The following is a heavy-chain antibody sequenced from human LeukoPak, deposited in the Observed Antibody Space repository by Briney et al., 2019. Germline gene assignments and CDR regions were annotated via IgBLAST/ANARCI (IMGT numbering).Heavy chain of an antibody. Sequence: GGSLRLSCAASGFTFSSYSMNWVRQAPGKGLEWVSYISSSSSTIYYADSVKGRFTISRGNAKNSLYLQMNSLRAEDTAVYYCARDRVVPAATTPKEFDYWGQGTLVTVSS. J-gene: IGHJ4*02. CDR3: ARDRVVPAATTPKEFDY. V-gene: IGHV3-48*01. D-gene: IGHD2-2*01. CDR2: ISSSSSTI. CDR1: GFTFSSYS.